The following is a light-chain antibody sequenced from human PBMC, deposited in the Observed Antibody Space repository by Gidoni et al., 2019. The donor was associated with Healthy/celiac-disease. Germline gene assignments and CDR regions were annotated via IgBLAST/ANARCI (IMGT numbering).Light chain of an antibody. J-gene: IGLJ2*01. CDR3: QAWDSSTVV. Sequence: SYELTQQPPVSVSPGQTASLTCSGDKLGDKYACWYPQKPGQSPGLVFYQDSKRPSGIPERFSGSNSWNTATLTISGTQAMDEADYYCQAWDSSTVVFGGGTKLTVL. CDR1: KLGDKY. V-gene: IGLV3-1*01. CDR2: QDS.